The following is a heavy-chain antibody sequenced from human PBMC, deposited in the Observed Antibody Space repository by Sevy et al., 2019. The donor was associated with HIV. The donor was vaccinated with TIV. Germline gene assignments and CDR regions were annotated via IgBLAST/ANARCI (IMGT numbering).Heavy chain of an antibody. CDR3: ARGNYYDSTSLGSFDV. CDR2: ISADGGVK. Sequence: GGSLRLSCAASGFIFSNYAMTWVRQAPGRGLEWVAIISADGGVKYYADSVKGRFTISRDNSDNTLSLQMNSLGTEESALYYCARGNYYDSTSLGSFDVWGQGTMVTVSS. J-gene: IGHJ3*01. D-gene: IGHD3-22*01. V-gene: IGHV3-30-3*01. CDR1: GFIFSNYA.